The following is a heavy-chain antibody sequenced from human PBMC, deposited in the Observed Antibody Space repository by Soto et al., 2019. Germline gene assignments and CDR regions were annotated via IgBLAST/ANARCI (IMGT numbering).Heavy chain of an antibody. CDR3: ARGGDYDFWSGRLDY. CDR2: IYSGGST. J-gene: IGHJ4*02. Sequence: LSLTCAASGFTVSSNYMSWVRQAPGKGLEWVSVIYSGGSTYYADSVKGRFTISRDNSKNTLYLQMNSLRAEDTAVYYCARGGDYDFWSGRLDYWGQGTLVTVSS. D-gene: IGHD3-3*01. CDR1: GFTVSSNY. V-gene: IGHV3-66*01.